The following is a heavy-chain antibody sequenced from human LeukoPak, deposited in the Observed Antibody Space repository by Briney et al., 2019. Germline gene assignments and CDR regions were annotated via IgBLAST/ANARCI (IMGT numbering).Heavy chain of an antibody. D-gene: IGHD3-10*01. Sequence: GGSLRLSCTASGFTFGDYAMSWVRQAPGKGLEWVGFIRSNTFGGTGEYAASVKGRFTISRDDSKSIAYLQMNSLRAEDTAVYYCAKGLLWFGEFPDYWGQGTLVTVSS. V-gene: IGHV3-49*04. CDR2: IRSNTFGGTG. CDR1: GFTFGDYA. J-gene: IGHJ4*02. CDR3: AKGLLWFGEFPDY.